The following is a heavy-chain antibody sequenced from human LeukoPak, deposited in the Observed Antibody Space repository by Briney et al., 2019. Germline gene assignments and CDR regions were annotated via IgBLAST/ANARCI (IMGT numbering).Heavy chain of an antibody. Sequence: PGGSLRLSCAASGFTFSSYAMSWVRQAPGKGLEWVSVISASGGSTYYADSVKGRFTISRDNSKNTLYLQMNSLRAEDSAVYYCAEGSHYYDSSGYYTHWGQGTLVTVSS. V-gene: IGHV3-23*01. CDR3: AEGSHYYDSSGYYTH. CDR1: GFTFSSYA. D-gene: IGHD3-22*01. J-gene: IGHJ4*02. CDR2: ISASGGST.